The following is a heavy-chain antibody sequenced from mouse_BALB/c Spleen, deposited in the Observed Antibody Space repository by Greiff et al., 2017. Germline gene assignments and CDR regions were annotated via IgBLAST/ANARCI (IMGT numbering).Heavy chain of an antibody. CDR2: ISYSGST. V-gene: IGHV3-2*02. CDR3: ARGYYGSSDY. CDR1: GYSITSDYA. Sequence: EVHLVESGPGLVKPSQSLSLTCTVTGYSITSDYAWNWIRQFPGNKLEWMGYISYSGSTSYNPSLKSRISITRDTSKNQFFLQLNSVTTEDTATYYCARGYYGSSDYWGQGTTLTVSS. D-gene: IGHD1-1*01. J-gene: IGHJ2*01.